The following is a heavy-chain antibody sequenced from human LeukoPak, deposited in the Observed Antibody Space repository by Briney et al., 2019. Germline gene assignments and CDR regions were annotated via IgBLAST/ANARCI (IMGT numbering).Heavy chain of an antibody. D-gene: IGHD3-3*01. Sequence: ASVKVSCKASGYTFTGYYMHWVRQAPGQGLEWMGWINPNTGGTNYAQKFQGWVTMTRDTSISTAYMELSRLRSDDTAVYYCARSLGGRFLEWLSPGVLGHTGYGMDVWGQGTTVTVS. V-gene: IGHV1-2*04. CDR2: INPNTGGT. J-gene: IGHJ6*02. CDR3: ARSLGGRFLEWLSPGVLGHTGYGMDV. CDR1: GYTFTGYY.